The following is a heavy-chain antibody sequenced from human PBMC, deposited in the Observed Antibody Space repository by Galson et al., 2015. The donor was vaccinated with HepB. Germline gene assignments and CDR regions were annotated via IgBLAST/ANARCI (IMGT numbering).Heavy chain of an antibody. CDR2: ISYDGSNK. V-gene: IGHV3-30*18. CDR1: GFTFSSYG. CDR3: AKRGGYSGYDLDY. D-gene: IGHD5-12*01. Sequence: SLRLSCAASGFTFSSYGMHWVRQAPGKGLEWVAVISYDGSNKYYADSVKGRFTISRDNSKNTLYLQMNSLRAEDAAVYYCAKRGGYSGYDLDYWGQGTLVTVSS. J-gene: IGHJ4*02.